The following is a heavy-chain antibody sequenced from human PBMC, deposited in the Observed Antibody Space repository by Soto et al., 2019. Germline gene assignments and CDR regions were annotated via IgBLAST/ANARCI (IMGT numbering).Heavy chain of an antibody. CDR3: ARWGDCSSTSCPTNGMDV. Sequence: QVQLVQSGAEVKKPGSSVKVSCKASGGTFSSYAISWVRQAPGQGLERMGGIIPIFGTANYAQKFQGRVTITADESTSTAYMELSSLRSEDTAVYYCARWGDCSSTSCPTNGMDVWGQGTTVTVSS. CDR1: GGTFSSYA. D-gene: IGHD2-2*01. CDR2: IIPIFGTA. V-gene: IGHV1-69*01. J-gene: IGHJ6*02.